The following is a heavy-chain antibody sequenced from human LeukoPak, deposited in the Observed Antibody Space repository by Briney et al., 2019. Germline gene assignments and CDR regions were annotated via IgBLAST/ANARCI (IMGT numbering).Heavy chain of an antibody. D-gene: IGHD6-13*01. CDR1: GGSLSSSSYY. V-gene: IGHV4-39*07. Sequence: AETLSLTCTVSGGSLSSSSYYWGWIRPPPGKGLEWIVSIYDSGSTYYNPSLKSRVTISVDTSKNQFSLKLSSVTAADTAVYYCARVSSSSWYRGAFDIWGQGTMVTVSS. J-gene: IGHJ3*02. CDR3: ARVSSSSWYRGAFDI. CDR2: IYDSGST.